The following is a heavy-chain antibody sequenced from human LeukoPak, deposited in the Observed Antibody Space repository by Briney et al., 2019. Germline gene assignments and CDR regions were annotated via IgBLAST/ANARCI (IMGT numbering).Heavy chain of an antibody. CDR3: AKGPTIFGVVGLYFDY. CDR2: IRSSSTTI. Sequence: GGSLRLSCEASGFTFSNYSMNWVRQAPGKGLEWVSYIRSSSTTIYYADSVKGRFAISRDNAKNSLYLQMNSLRAEDTAVYYCAKGPTIFGVVGLYFDYWGQGTLVTVSS. CDR1: GFTFSNYS. D-gene: IGHD3-3*01. V-gene: IGHV3-48*01. J-gene: IGHJ4*02.